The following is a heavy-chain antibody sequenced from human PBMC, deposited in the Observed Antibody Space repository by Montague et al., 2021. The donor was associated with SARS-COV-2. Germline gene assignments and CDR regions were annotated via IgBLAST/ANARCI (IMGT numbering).Heavy chain of an antibody. CDR2: ITYNGRNK. J-gene: IGHJ4*02. V-gene: IGHV3-30*03. Sequence: SPRLSWAASGFIFRSYALHWVRQAPGKVPEWVAVITYNGRNKQFGDSVKGRATISRDNSKNTLYLQVDSLRTDDTAVYYCAREPKPVGYSYGDTCFDYWGQGTLVTVSS. CDR3: AREPKPVGYSYGDTCFDY. CDR1: GFIFRSYA. D-gene: IGHD5-18*01.